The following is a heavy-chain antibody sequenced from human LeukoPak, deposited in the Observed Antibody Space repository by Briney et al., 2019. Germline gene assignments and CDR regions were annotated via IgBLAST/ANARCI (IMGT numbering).Heavy chain of an antibody. CDR1: GFTFKNSA. V-gene: IGHV3-66*01. J-gene: IGHJ4*02. Sequence: SGGSLRLSCTASGFTFKNSAMSWVRQAPGKGLEWVSFIYSGGSTYYADSVKGRFTISRDNSKNTLYLQMNSLRAEDTAVYYCAREIHGGNTGVFDYWGQGTLVTVSS. D-gene: IGHD4-23*01. CDR2: IYSGGST. CDR3: AREIHGGNTGVFDY.